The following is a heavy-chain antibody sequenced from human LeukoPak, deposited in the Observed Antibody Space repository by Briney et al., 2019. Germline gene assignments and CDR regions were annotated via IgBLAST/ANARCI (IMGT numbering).Heavy chain of an antibody. D-gene: IGHD3-10*01. Sequence: SVKVSCKASGGTFSSYAISWVRQAPGQGLEWMGRIIPIFGIANYAQKFQGRVTITADKSTSTAYMELSSLRSEDTAVYYCAREWFGELHFDYWGQGTLVTVSS. J-gene: IGHJ4*02. V-gene: IGHV1-69*04. CDR1: GGTFSSYA. CDR3: AREWFGELHFDY. CDR2: IIPIFGIA.